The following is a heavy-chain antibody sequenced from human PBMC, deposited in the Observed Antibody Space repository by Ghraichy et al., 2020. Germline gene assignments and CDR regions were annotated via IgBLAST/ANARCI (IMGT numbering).Heavy chain of an antibody. Sequence: GESLNISCKGSGYSFTSYWIGWVRQMPGKGLEWMGIIYSGDSDTRYSPSFQGQVTISADTSISTAYLQWSSLKASDTAIYYCARSSEVGASHLEYWGQGTLVTVSS. CDR2: IYSGDSDT. CDR1: GYSFTSYW. J-gene: IGHJ4*02. V-gene: IGHV5-51*01. D-gene: IGHD1-26*01. CDR3: ARSSEVGASHLEY.